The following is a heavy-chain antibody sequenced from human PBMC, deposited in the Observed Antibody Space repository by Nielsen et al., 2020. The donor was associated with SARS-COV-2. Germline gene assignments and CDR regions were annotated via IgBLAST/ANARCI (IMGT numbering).Heavy chain of an antibody. CDR1: GFTVSSNY. V-gene: IGHV3-53*04. CDR2: IYSGGST. J-gene: IGHJ6*02. CDR3: ARDLVYYGMDV. Sequence: GESLKISCAASGFTVSSNYMSWVRQAPGKGLEWVSVIYSGGSTYYADSVKGRFTISRHNSKNTLYLQMNSLRAEDTAVYYCARDLVYYGMDVWGQGTTVTVSS. D-gene: IGHD2-15*01.